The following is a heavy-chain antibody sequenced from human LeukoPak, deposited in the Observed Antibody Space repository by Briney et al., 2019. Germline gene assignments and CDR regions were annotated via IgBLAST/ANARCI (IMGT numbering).Heavy chain of an antibody. CDR2: IYPRDGST. D-gene: IGHD3-22*01. J-gene: IGHJ3*02. V-gene: IGHV1-46*01. Sequence: GASVKVSCKASGYTFTSNYIHWVRQAPGQGLEWMGMIYPRDGSTSYAQKFQGRVTMTRDTSTSTVYMELSSLRSEDTAVYYCARDSGSGLSHAFDIWGQGTMVTVSS. CDR1: GYTFTSNY. CDR3: ARDSGSGLSHAFDI.